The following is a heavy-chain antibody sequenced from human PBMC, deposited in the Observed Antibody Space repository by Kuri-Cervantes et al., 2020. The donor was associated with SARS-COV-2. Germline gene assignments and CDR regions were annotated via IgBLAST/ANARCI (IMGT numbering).Heavy chain of an antibody. J-gene: IGHJ4*02. Sequence: GESLKISCAASGFTFDDYTMHWVRQAPGKGLERVSLISWDGGSTYYADSVKGRFTISRDNSKNSLYLQMNSLRTEDTALYYCATESSGSCLHYWGQGTLVTVSS. CDR2: ISWDGGST. CDR1: GFTFDDYT. D-gene: IGHD1-26*01. CDR3: ATESSGSCLHY. V-gene: IGHV3-43*01.